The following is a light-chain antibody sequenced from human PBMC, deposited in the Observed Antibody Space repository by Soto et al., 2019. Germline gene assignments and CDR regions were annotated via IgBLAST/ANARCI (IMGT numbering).Light chain of an antibody. CDR3: MQGTHWPLYT. J-gene: IGKJ2*01. V-gene: IGKV2-30*01. CDR2: KVS. CDR1: QSLAYSDGNTY. Sequence: DVVMTQSPLSLPVTLGQPASISCRSSQSLAYSDGNTYLNWFQQRPGQSPRRLIYKVSNRDSGVPDRFSGSGSGTDFTLKISRVEAEDVGVNYCMQGTHWPLYTFGQGTKLEIK.